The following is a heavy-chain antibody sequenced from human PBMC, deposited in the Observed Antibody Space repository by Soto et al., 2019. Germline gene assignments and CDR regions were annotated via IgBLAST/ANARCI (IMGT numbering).Heavy chain of an antibody. D-gene: IGHD2-21*02. J-gene: IGHJ4*02. V-gene: IGHV4-39*01. Sequence: SETLSLTCIVSGESISSSSYYWGWIRQPPGKGLEWIGSIYYSGRTYYNPSFKSRVTISIDTSKNQFSLKLSPVTATDTAVYYCARQRTTVVTQAYFDHWGQGALVTVSS. CDR2: IYYSGRT. CDR1: GESISSSSYY. CDR3: ARQRTTVVTQAYFDH.